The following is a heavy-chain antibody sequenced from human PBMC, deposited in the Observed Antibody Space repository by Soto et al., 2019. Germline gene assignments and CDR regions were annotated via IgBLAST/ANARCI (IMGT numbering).Heavy chain of an antibody. D-gene: IGHD3-3*01. CDR3: AKDVSGFWSGSQIAYYFDY. V-gene: IGHV3-43*01. J-gene: IGHJ4*02. CDR1: GFTFDDYT. CDR2: ISWDGGST. Sequence: PGGSLRLSCAASGFTFDDYTMHWVRQAPGKGLEWVSLISWDGGSTYYADSVKGRFTISRDNSKNSLYLQMNSLRTEDTALYYCAKDVSGFWSGSQIAYYFDYWGQGTLVTVSS.